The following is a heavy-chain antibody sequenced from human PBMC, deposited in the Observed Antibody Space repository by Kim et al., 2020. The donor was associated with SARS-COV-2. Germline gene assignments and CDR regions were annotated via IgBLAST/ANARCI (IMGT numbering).Heavy chain of an antibody. J-gene: IGHJ4*02. V-gene: IGHV3-48*02. CDR3: ARDYDSRGGLDY. Sequence: YYADSVKGRFTISRDNAKNSLYLQMNSLRDEDTAVYYCARDYDSRGGLDYWGQGTLVTVSS. D-gene: IGHD3-22*01.